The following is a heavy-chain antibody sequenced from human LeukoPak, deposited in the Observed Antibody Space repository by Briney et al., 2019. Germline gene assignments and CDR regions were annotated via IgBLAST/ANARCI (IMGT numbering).Heavy chain of an antibody. CDR2: ISYDGSNK. V-gene: IGHV3-30*18. D-gene: IGHD3-10*01. CDR1: GFTFSSYG. Sequence: GGSLRLSCAASGFTFSSYGMHWVRQAPGKGLEWVAVISYDGSNKYYADSVKGRFTISRDNSKNTLYLQMNSLRAEDTAVYYCAKEFMVRGVITPDYWGQGTLVTVSS. J-gene: IGHJ4*02. CDR3: AKEFMVRGVITPDY.